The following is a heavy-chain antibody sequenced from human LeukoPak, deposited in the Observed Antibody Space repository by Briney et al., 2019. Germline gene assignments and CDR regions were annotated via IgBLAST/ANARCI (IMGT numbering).Heavy chain of an antibody. CDR2: IYYSGST. V-gene: IGHV4-39*07. CDR1: GGSISSSSYY. J-gene: IGHJ3*02. Sequence: PSETLSLTCTVSGGSISSSSYYWGWIRQPPGKGLEWIGSIYYSGSTYYNPSLKSRVTISVDTSKNQFSLKLSSVTAADTAVYYCARVLNYYYDSSGYYWPDAFDIWGQGTMVTVSS. CDR3: ARVLNYYYDSSGYYWPDAFDI. D-gene: IGHD3-22*01.